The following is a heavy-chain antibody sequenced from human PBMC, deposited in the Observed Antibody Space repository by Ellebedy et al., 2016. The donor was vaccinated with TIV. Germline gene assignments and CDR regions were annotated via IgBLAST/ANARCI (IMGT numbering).Heavy chain of an antibody. D-gene: IGHD3-22*01. CDR3: AKGSWSGFTYDRVGFEY. Sequence: GGFLRLSCAASGFTFGSFAMHWVRQAPGKGLEWLSVIGGDGRNTYHADSVKGRFTLTRDNSKKTLYLEMNRLRTEDTAVYYCAKGSWSGFTYDRVGFEYWGQGTLVTVSS. CDR2: IGGDGRNT. J-gene: IGHJ4*02. CDR1: GFTFGSFA. V-gene: IGHV3-23*01.